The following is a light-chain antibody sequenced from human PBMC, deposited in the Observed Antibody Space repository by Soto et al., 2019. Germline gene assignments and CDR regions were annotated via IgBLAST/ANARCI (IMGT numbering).Light chain of an antibody. CDR2: DAS. J-gene: IGKJ2*01. CDR3: QQSDSTPYT. Sequence: DIQMTQSPSSLSASVGDRVTITCRASQTIITYLNWYQQKPGKAPRLLIYDASSLLSGVPSRFSGSGSGTDLTLTIASLQPEAFSPYYCQQSDSTPYTFGQGTKVEI. V-gene: IGKV1-39*01. CDR1: QTIITY.